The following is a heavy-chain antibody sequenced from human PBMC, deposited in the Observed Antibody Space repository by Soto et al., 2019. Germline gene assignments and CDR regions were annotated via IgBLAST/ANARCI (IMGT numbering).Heavy chain of an antibody. CDR1: AYTLKTYG. V-gene: IGHV1-18*01. CDR3: ARRVGSYYYGVDV. J-gene: IGHJ6*02. Sequence: VSVKVSCRASAYTLKTYGISWVRQAPVQGLEWMGWISTYNGTTNYAQKLQDRIPMTIDTSTTTAYMELRSLRSDDTAVYYCARRVGSYYYGVDVWGQGTTVTVSS. D-gene: IGHD2-8*01. CDR2: ISTYNGTT.